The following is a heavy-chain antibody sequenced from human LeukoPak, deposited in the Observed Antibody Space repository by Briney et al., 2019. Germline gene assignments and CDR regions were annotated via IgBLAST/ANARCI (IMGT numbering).Heavy chain of an antibody. CDR2: IYHSGST. CDR1: GYSISSGYY. V-gene: IGHV4-38-2*02. J-gene: IGHJ4*02. Sequence: SETLSLTCTVSGYSISSGYYWGWIRQPPGKGLEWIGSIYHSGSTNYNPSLKSRVTMSVDTSKNQLSLKLTSVTAADTAVYYCARKFYYGSGYYFDYWGQGILVTVSS. CDR3: ARKFYYGSGYYFDY. D-gene: IGHD3-10*01.